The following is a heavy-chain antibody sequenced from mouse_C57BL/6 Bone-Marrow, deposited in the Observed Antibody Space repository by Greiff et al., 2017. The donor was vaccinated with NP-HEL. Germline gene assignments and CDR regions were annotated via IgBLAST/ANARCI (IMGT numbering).Heavy chain of an antibody. J-gene: IGHJ4*01. Sequence: QVQLKQPGTELVKPGASVKLSCKASGYTFTSYWMHWVKQRPGQGLEWIGNINPSNGGTNYNEKFKSKATLTVDKSSSTAYMQLSSLTSADSAVDYGARGGARGYDGYYAMDDWGQGTSVTVSS. D-gene: IGHD2-2*01. CDR1: GYTFTSYW. CDR3: ARGGARGYDGYYAMDD. V-gene: IGHV1-53*01. CDR2: INPSNGGT.